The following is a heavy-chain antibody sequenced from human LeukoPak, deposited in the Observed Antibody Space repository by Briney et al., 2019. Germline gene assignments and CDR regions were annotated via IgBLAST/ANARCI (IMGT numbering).Heavy chain of an antibody. CDR2: IYTSGST. CDR3: ARVGNDFWSGTREGYYYGMDV. V-gene: IGHV4-4*07. CDR1: GGSISSYY. Sequence: SETLSLTCTVSGGSISSYYWSWIRQPAGKGLEWIGRIYTSGSTDYNPSLKSRVTMSVDTSKNQFSLKLSSVTAADTAVYYCARVGNDFWSGTREGYYYGMDVWGQGTTVTVSS. D-gene: IGHD3-3*01. J-gene: IGHJ6*02.